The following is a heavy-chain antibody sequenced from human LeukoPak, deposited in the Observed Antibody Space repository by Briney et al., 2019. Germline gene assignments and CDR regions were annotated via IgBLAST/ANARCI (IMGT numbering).Heavy chain of an antibody. Sequence: GGSLRLSCAASGFTFSSYSMNWVRQAPGKGLEWVSYISSSGSTIYYADSVKGRFTISRDNAKNSLYLQMNSLRAEDTAVYYCARGGELLNWFDPWGQGTLVTVSS. D-gene: IGHD1-26*01. CDR1: GFTFSSYS. CDR3: ARGGELLNWFDP. CDR2: ISSSGSTI. V-gene: IGHV3-48*04. J-gene: IGHJ5*02.